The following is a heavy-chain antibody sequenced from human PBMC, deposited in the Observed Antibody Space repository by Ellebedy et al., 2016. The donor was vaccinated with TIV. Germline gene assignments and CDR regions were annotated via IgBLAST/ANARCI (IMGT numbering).Heavy chain of an antibody. D-gene: IGHD2-15*01. Sequence: GESLKISCAASGLAFSSYWMHWVRQVPGEVLVWVARINSDGSYTTYADSVKGRFTISRDNAKNTLYLQMNSLRTEDTAMYYCATQIRISPQYWGQGTLVTVSS. CDR1: GLAFSSYW. V-gene: IGHV3-74*01. J-gene: IGHJ4*02. CDR3: ATQIRISPQY. CDR2: INSDGSYT.